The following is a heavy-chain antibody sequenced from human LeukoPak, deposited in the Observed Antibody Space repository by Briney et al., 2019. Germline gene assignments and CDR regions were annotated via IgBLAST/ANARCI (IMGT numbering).Heavy chain of an antibody. Sequence: MPSETLSLTCAVYGGSFSGYYWSWIRQPPGKGLEWIGEINHSGSTNYNPSLKSRVTMSVDTSKNQFSLKLSSVTAADTAVYYCARDFTYQRGLGFDYWGQGTLVTVSS. CDR2: INHSGST. CDR1: GGSFSGYY. CDR3: ARDFTYQRGLGFDY. D-gene: IGHD2-2*01. J-gene: IGHJ4*02. V-gene: IGHV4-34*01.